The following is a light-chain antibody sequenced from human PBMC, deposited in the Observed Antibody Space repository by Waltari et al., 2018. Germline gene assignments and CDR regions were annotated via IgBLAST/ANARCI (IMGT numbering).Light chain of an antibody. V-gene: IGLV1-40*01. CDR2: GNN. Sequence: HSVLTQPPPVSGAPGRRVTIPCPGAAPNTGAGLVSPWSQHLPGTAPKLLIYGNNNRPSGVPDRFSGSKSGTSASLGITGLQAEDESDYYCQSYDSSLGGSRVFGTGTKVTVL. J-gene: IGLJ1*01. CDR1: APNTGAGLV. CDR3: QSYDSSLGGSRV.